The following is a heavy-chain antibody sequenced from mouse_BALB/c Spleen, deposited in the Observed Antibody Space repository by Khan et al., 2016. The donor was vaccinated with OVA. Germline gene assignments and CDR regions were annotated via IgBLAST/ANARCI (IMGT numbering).Heavy chain of an antibody. V-gene: IGHV2-3*01. CDR1: GFSLSSNG. Sequence: QVQLKESGPGLVAPSQSLSITCTVSGFSLSSNGVSWVRQPPGKGLEWLGVIWGDGSTNYHSTLKSRLIISKDNSKCQVFLKLNSLQTDDTATYYCAKFTPDYYSMDYWGQGTSVTVSS. CDR3: AKFTPDYYSMDY. CDR2: IWGDGST. J-gene: IGHJ4*01. D-gene: IGHD1-1*01.